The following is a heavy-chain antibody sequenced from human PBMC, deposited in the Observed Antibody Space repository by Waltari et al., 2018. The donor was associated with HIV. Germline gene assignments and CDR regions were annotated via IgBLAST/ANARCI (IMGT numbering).Heavy chain of an antibody. Sequence: QENLVESGGGVVQPGGSLRLSCAGSGFYCSINGMHWVRQSSGKGLEWVATISYNGERTDYGDSVKGRFTISRDNSKHTVFLQMSSLRAEDTSIYYCAKDLAGSSLWGQGALVTVSS. V-gene: IGHV3-30*18. J-gene: IGHJ1*01. CDR1: GFYCSING. CDR3: AKDLAGSSL. CDR2: ISYNGERT. D-gene: IGHD3-10*01.